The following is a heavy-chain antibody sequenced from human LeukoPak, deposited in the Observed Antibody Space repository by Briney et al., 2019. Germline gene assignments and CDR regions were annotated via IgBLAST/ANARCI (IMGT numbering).Heavy chain of an antibody. D-gene: IGHD3-16*01. CDR2: IYYSGST. J-gene: IGHJ6*02. V-gene: IGHV4-59*01. CDR1: GGSISSSY. Sequence: PSETLSLTCTVSGGSISSSYWNWIRQPPGKGLEWIGFIYYSGSTNYNPSLKSRVTISVDTSKNQFSLKLSSVTAADTAVYYCARESSLGDPYYYGMDVWGQGTTVTVSS. CDR3: ARESSLGDPYYYGMDV.